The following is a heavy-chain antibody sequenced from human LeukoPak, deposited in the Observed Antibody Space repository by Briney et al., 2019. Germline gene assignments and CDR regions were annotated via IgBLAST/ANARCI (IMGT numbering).Heavy chain of an antibody. CDR2: IIPILGTA. CDR1: GGTFSSYA. V-gene: IGHV1-69*11. CDR3: ARALTEDIVVVPAAYSPWYFDL. Sequence: SVKVSCKASGGTFSSYAISWVRQAPGQGLEWMGRIIPILGTANYAQKFQGRVTITTDESTSTAYMELSSLRSEDTAVYYCARALTEDIVVVPAAYSPWYFDLWGRGTLVTVSS. J-gene: IGHJ2*01. D-gene: IGHD2-2*01.